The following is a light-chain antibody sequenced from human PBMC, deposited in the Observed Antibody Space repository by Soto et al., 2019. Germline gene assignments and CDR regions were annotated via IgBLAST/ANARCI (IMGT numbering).Light chain of an antibody. CDR1: QSVSSN. CDR2: GAS. J-gene: IGKJ5*01. CDR3: QQYNNWPIT. Sequence: EIVMTQSPATLSVSPGERATLSCRAGQSVSSNLAWYQQKPGQAPRLLIYGASTRATGIPARFGGSGSGTEFTLTISSLQSEDFSVYYCQQYNNWPITFGQGTRLEIK. V-gene: IGKV3-15*01.